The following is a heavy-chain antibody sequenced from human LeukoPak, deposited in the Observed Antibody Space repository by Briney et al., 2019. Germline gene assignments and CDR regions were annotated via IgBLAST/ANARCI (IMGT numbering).Heavy chain of an antibody. J-gene: IGHJ4*02. Sequence: PGGSLRLSCTASGFTFGDYAMSWFRQPPGKGLEWIGEINHSGSTNYNPSLKSRVTISVDTSKNQFSLKLSSVTAADTAVYYCARASALRYFDWLFHYYFDYWGQGTLVTVSS. CDR1: GFTFGDYA. V-gene: IGHV4-34*01. D-gene: IGHD3-9*01. CDR2: INHSGST. CDR3: ARASALRYFDWLFHYYFDY.